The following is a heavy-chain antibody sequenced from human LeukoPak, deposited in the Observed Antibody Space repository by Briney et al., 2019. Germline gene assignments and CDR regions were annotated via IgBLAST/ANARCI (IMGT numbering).Heavy chain of an antibody. CDR3: AKDVRTTVVSFFDY. J-gene: IGHJ4*02. CDR2: ISGSGSST. CDR1: GFTFSDYY. D-gene: IGHD4-23*01. Sequence: GGSLRLSCAASGFTFSDYYMSWIRQAPGKGLEWVSAISGSGSSTYYTDSVKGRFTISRDNSKNTLYLQMNSLRAEDTAVYYCAKDVRTTVVSFFDYWGQGTLVTVSS. V-gene: IGHV3-23*01.